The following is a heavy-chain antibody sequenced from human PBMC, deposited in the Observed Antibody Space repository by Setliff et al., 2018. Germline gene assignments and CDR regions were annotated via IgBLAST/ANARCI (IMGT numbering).Heavy chain of an antibody. CDR2: IYYSGST. V-gene: IGHV4-31*03. CDR1: GGSISSSSYY. Sequence: SETLSLTCTVSGGSISSSSYYWGWIRQHPGKGLEWIGYIYYSGSTYYNPSLKSRVTISVDTSKNQFSLKLSSVTAADTAVYYCARGGRISYRPSSSWYILDYWGQGTLVTVSS. J-gene: IGHJ4*02. D-gene: IGHD6-13*01. CDR3: ARGGRISYRPSSSWYILDY.